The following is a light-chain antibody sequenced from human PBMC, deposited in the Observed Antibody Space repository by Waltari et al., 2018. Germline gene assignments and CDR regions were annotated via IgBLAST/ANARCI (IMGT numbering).Light chain of an antibody. V-gene: IGLV2-23*02. CDR2: AVS. J-gene: IGLJ2*01. Sequence: QSALTQPASVSGSPGQSITLSCTSTSRDLGNYTRLSWYQQHPGKAPKLMIYAVSKRPSGVSDRFSGSKSGDMASLTISGLQPEDEAEYFCSSYAGSSKGVFGGGTKVTVL. CDR1: SRDLGNYTR. CDR3: SSYAGSSKGV.